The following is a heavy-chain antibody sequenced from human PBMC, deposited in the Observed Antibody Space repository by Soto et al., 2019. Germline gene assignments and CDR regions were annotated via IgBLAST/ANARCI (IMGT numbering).Heavy chain of an antibody. CDR2: IYYSGST. CDR3: ARALVAAGKSDY. J-gene: IGHJ4*02. CDR1: GGSISSGGYY. V-gene: IGHV4-31*03. Sequence: SETLSLTCTVSGGSISSGGYYWSWIRQHPGKGLEWIGYIYYSGSTYYNPSLKSRVTISVDTSKNQFSLKLSSVTAADTAVYYCARALVAAGKSDYWGQGTLVTVSS. D-gene: IGHD6-13*01.